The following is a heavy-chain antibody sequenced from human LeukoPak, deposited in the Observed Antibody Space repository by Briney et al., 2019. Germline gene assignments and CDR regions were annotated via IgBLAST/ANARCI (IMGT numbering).Heavy chain of an antibody. CDR3: AKNSHLRGYPYNWFDP. CDR1: GFTFSSYG. D-gene: IGHD3-22*01. V-gene: IGHV3-33*06. CDR2: IWYDGSNK. J-gene: IGHJ5*02. Sequence: PGGSLRLSCAASGFTFSSYGMHWVRQAPGKGLEWAAVIWYDGSNKYYADSVKGRFTISRDNSKNTLYLQMNSLRAEDTAVYYCAKNSHLRGYPYNWFDPWGQGTLVTVSS.